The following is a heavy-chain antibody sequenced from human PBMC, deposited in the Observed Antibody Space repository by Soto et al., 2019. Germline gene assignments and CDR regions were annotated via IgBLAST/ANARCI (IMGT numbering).Heavy chain of an antibody. J-gene: IGHJ4*02. CDR3: AREGLFSGYYYY. D-gene: IGHD3-3*01. Sequence: SHTLSLNCDISGDSVSSNSAAWNWIKKSPSRGLEWLGRTYYRSKWYNDYAVSVKSRITINPDTSKNQFSLQLNSVTPEDTAVYSCAREGLFSGYYYYWGQGTLVTVFS. V-gene: IGHV6-1*01. CDR1: GDSVSSNSAA. CDR2: TYYRSKWYN.